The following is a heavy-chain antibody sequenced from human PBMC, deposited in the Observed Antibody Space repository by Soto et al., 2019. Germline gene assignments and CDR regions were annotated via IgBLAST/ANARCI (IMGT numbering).Heavy chain of an antibody. CDR1: GDSIRSSSYY. D-gene: IGHD6-19*01. CDR3: AGMPYTSGLRFDP. J-gene: IGHJ5*02. CDR2: VYYSGTT. Sequence: SETLSLTCSVSGDSIRSSSYYWDWIRQSPRKGLEWVGSVYYSGTTYYNPSLKSRVSTSIDTSKNQFSLKLSSVTAADTAVYYCAGMPYTSGLRFDPWGPGTLVTVSS. V-gene: IGHV4-39*07.